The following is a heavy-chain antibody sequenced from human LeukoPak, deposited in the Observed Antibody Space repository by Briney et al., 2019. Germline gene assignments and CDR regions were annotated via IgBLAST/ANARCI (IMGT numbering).Heavy chain of an antibody. D-gene: IGHD3-16*02. J-gene: IGHJ4*02. Sequence: GGSLRLSCAASGFTFSSYVMSWVRQAPGKGLEWVSAISGSGGSTYYADSVKGRFTISRDNSKNTLYLQMNSLRAEDTAVYYCAKDYRDGHDYGDYWGQGTLVTVSS. CDR1: GFTFSSYV. V-gene: IGHV3-23*01. CDR3: AKDYRDGHDYGDY. CDR2: ISGSGGST.